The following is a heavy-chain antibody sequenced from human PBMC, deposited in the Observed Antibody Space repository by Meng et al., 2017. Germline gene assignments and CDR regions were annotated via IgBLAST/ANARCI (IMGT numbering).Heavy chain of an antibody. J-gene: IGHJ4*02. CDR3: AREGIWGSALDY. CDR2: IYYSGST. V-gene: IGHV4-61*01. CDR1: GGSVSSGSYY. Sequence: SETLSLTCTVSGGSVSSGSYYWSWIRQPPGKGLEWIGYIYYSGSTNYNPSLKSRVTISVDTSKNQFSLKLSSVTAADTAVYCCAREGIWGSALDYWGQGTLVTVSS. D-gene: IGHD3-10*01.